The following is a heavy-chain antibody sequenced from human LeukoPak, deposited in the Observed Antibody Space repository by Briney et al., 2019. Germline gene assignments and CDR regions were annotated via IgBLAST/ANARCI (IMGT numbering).Heavy chain of an antibody. CDR3: ARDVYYYDSSGFRY. CDR1: GGFISSSSYY. D-gene: IGHD3-22*01. CDR2: IYYSGST. Sequence: SETLSLTCTVSGGFISSSSYYWGWIRQPPGKGLEWIGSIYYSGSTSYNPSLKSRVTISVDTSKNQFSLKVTSVTVADTAVYYCARDVYYYDSSGFRYWGLGTLVTVSS. V-gene: IGHV4-39*07. J-gene: IGHJ4*02.